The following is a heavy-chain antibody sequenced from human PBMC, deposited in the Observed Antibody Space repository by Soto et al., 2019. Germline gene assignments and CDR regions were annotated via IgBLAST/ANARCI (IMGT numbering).Heavy chain of an antibody. CDR1: GFTLSTYA. V-gene: IGHV3-23*01. Sequence: GGSLRLSCAASGFTLSTYAMAWVRQAPGKGLEWVSAISDIDGSTYYVDSVKGRFTISRDNAKNSLYLQMNSLRAEYTAVYYSARDCLFRGVYRSNYYYYYGMDVWGQGTTVTVS. J-gene: IGHJ6*02. D-gene: IGHD3-10*01. CDR2: ISDIDGST. CDR3: ARDCLFRGVYRSNYYYYYGMDV.